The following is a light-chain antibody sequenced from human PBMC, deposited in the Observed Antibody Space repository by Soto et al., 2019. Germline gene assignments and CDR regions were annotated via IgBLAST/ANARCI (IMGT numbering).Light chain of an antibody. Sequence: QSVLTQPPSASGSPGQSVTISCTGTSSDVGGYNYVSWYQQHPGKAPKLMIYEVSKRPSGVPDRFSGSKSGNTASLTVSGLQAEYEADYYCSSYAGSNNLGFGGGTKLTVL. CDR3: SSYAGSNNLG. CDR1: SSDVGGYNY. J-gene: IGLJ2*01. V-gene: IGLV2-8*01. CDR2: EVS.